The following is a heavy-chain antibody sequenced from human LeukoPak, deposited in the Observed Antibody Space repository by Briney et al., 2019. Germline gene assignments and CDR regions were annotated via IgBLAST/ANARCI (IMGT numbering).Heavy chain of an antibody. D-gene: IGHD1-7*01. CDR1: GFTFSSYW. Sequence: EGSLRLSCAASGFTFSSYWMSWVRQAPGKGPEWVANINADGSQKYYVDSVKGRFTVPRDNAKNSLYLQMNSLRAEDMALYYCAKDSSLAGTTAFDIWGQGTMVTVSS. V-gene: IGHV3-7*03. J-gene: IGHJ3*02. CDR3: AKDSSLAGTTAFDI. CDR2: INADGSQK.